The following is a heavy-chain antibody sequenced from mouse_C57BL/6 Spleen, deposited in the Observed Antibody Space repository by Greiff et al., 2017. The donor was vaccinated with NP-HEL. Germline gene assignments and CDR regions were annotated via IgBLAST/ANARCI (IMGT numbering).Heavy chain of an antibody. Sequence: VQLQQSGAELVRPGTSVKVSCKASGYAFTNYLIEWVKQRPGQGLEWIGVINPGSGGTNYNEKFKGKATLTADKSSSTAYMQLSSLTSEDSAVYCCARFGTAQAFDAMDYWGQGTSVTVSS. J-gene: IGHJ4*01. V-gene: IGHV1-54*01. CDR3: ARFGTAQAFDAMDY. D-gene: IGHD3-2*02. CDR1: GYAFTNYL. CDR2: INPGSGGT.